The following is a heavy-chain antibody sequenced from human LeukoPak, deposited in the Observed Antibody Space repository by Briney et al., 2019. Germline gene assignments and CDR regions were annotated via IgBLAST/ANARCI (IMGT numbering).Heavy chain of an antibody. CDR2: MNPNSGNT. CDR1: GYTFTSYD. V-gene: IGHV1-8*01. J-gene: IGHJ4*02. CDR3: ARVVYSYGYGTFGYFDY. Sequence: GASVKVSCKASGYTFTSYDINWVRQATGQGLEWMGWMNPNSGNTGYAQKFQGRVTMTRNTSISTAYMELSSLRSEDTAVYYCARVVYSYGYGTFGYFDYWGQGTLVTVSS. D-gene: IGHD5-18*01.